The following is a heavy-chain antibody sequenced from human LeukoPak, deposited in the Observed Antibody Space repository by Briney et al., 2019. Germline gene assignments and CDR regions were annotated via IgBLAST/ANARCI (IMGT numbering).Heavy chain of an antibody. Sequence: GGSLRLSCAASGFAFSSYSMSWVRQAPGKGLEWVSSISSSISYIYYAYSVKGRFTISRDNAKNSLYLQLNSLRAEDTAVYYCARVGLGSRFDYWGQGTLVTVSS. D-gene: IGHD3-10*01. V-gene: IGHV3-21*01. CDR3: ARVGLGSRFDY. CDR2: ISSSISYI. J-gene: IGHJ4*02. CDR1: GFAFSSYS.